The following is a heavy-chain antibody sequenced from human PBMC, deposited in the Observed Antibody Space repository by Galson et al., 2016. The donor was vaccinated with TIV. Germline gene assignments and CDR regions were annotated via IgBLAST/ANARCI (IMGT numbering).Heavy chain of an antibody. V-gene: IGHV3-66*02. Sequence: SLRLSCAVSELIVTDNYMTWVRQAPGRGLEWVALIADDGSTFYSDSVKGRFTISRDSSKNVVNLQMNSLRPEDTAVYFCARDRRHCGNECFLRYYYGMDVWGQGTTVTVSS. CDR3: ARDRRHCGNECFLRYYYGMDV. J-gene: IGHJ6*02. CDR1: ELIVTDNY. D-gene: IGHD2-21*01. CDR2: IADDGST.